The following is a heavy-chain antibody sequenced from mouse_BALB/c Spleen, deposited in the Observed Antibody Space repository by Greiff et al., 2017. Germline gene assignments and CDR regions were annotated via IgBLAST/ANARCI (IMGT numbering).Heavy chain of an antibody. J-gene: IGHJ2*01. V-gene: IGHV1-12*01. Sequence: QVQLQQPGAELVKPGASVKMSCKASGYTFTSYNMHWVKQTPGQGLEWIGAIYPGNGDTSYNQKFKGKATLTADKSSSTAYMQLSSLTSEDSAVYYCARGPYERDFDYWGQGTTLTVSS. CDR1: GYTFTSYN. D-gene: IGHD1-1*01. CDR3: ARGPYERDFDY. CDR2: IYPGNGDT.